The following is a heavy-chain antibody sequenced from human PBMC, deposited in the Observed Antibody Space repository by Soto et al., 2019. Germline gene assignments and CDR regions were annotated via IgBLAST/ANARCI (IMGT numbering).Heavy chain of an antibody. CDR2: IIPTFRTT. CDR1: GGTFSTYA. Sequence: QVQLVQSGAEVKTPGSSVKVSCKTSGGTFSTYAISWVRQAPGQGLEWLGGIIPTFRTTSYAQKFRGRVTISADESTGTAYMELSSLRSEDTAMYYCARDSVRYCRDGVCYQGYYYFAMDVWGQGTTVTVS. V-gene: IGHV1-69*01. D-gene: IGHD2-8*01. J-gene: IGHJ6*02. CDR3: ARDSVRYCRDGVCYQGYYYFAMDV.